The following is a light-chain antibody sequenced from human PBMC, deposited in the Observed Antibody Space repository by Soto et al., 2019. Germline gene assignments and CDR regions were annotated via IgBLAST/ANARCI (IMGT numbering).Light chain of an antibody. V-gene: IGLV2-11*01. CDR1: SSDVGAYNY. J-gene: IGLJ2*01. Sequence: QSALTQPRSVSGSPGQSVTISCTVTSSDVGAYNYVSWFQQHPGKAPKLMISDVNKRPSGVPDRFSGSKSGNTASLTISGLQAEDEADYYCCSYAGSYTLIFGGGTKLTVL. CDR2: DVN. CDR3: CSYAGSYTLI.